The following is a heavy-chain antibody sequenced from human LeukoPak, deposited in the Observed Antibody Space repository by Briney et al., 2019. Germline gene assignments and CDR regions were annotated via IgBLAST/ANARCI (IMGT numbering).Heavy chain of an antibody. Sequence: SETLSLTCTVSGGSISSYYWSWIRQPPGKGLEWIGYIYYSGSTNYNPSLKSRVTISVDTSKNQFSLKLSSVTAADTAVYYCASLASGSFSGTYYFDYWGQGTLVTVSS. CDR2: IYYSGST. D-gene: IGHD1-26*01. CDR1: GGSISSYY. J-gene: IGHJ4*02. V-gene: IGHV4-59*01. CDR3: ASLASGSFSGTYYFDY.